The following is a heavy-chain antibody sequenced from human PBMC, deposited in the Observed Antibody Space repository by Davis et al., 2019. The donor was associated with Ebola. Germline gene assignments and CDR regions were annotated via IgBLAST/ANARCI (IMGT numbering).Heavy chain of an antibody. CDR2: ISAYNGNT. CDR3: ARDGYRGVVVAANYYYYGMDV. J-gene: IGHJ6*02. Sequence: ASVKVSCKASRYTFTSYAMHWVRQAPGQRLEWMGWISAYNGNTNYAQKLQGRVTMTTDTSTSTAYMELRSLRSDDTAVYYCARDGYRGVVVAANYYYYGMDVWGQGTTVTVSS. CDR1: RYTFTSYA. D-gene: IGHD2-15*01. V-gene: IGHV1-18*01.